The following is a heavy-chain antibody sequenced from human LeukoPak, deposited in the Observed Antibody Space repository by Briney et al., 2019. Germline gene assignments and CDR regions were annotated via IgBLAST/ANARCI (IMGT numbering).Heavy chain of an antibody. CDR3: ASSRQTRYYYGSGSPSPLDY. CDR1: GVSISGSNSY. V-gene: IGHV4-39*07. Sequence: SETLSLTCTVSGVSISGSNSYWGWIRQPPGKGLEWIGSIYYSGNTYYNASLKSQVSISIDTSKNQFSLKLSSVTAADTAVYYCASSRQTRYYYGSGSPSPLDYWGQGTLVTVSS. CDR2: IYYSGNT. D-gene: IGHD3-10*01. J-gene: IGHJ4*02.